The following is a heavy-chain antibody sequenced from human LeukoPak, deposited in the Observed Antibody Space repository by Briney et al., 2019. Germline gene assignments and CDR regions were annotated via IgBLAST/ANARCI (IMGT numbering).Heavy chain of an antibody. J-gene: IGHJ3*02. Sequence: GGSLRLSCAASGFTFSSYWMSWVRQAPGKGLEWVANIKQDGSEKYYVDSVKGRFTISRDNAKNSLYLQMNSLRAEDTAVYYCARSLKTDYDFWSGYPGDAFDIWGQGTMVTVSS. CDR3: ARSLKTDYDFWSGYPGDAFDI. D-gene: IGHD3-3*01. CDR1: GFTFSSYW. V-gene: IGHV3-7*01. CDR2: IKQDGSEK.